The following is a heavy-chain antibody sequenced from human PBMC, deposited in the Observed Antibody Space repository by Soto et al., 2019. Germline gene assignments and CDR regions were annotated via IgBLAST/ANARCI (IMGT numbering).Heavy chain of an antibody. V-gene: IGHV1-46*01. Sequence: ASVKVSCKASGYTFTSYYMHWVRQAPGQGLEWMGIINPSGGSTSYAQKFQGRVTMTRDTSTSTVYMELSSLRSEDTAVYYCARDINPIAMITFGGVLDYWGQGTLVTVS. D-gene: IGHD3-16*01. CDR3: ARDINPIAMITFGGVLDY. CDR1: GYTFTSYY. J-gene: IGHJ4*02. CDR2: INPSGGST.